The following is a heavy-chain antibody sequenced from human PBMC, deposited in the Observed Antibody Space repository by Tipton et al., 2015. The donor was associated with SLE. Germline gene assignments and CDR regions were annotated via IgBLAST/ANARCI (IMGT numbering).Heavy chain of an antibody. CDR1: GGSISSGGYS. CDR2: IYHSGST. V-gene: IGHV4-30-2*01. Sequence: TLSLTCAVSGGSISSGGYSWSWIRQPPGKGLEWIGYIYHSGSTYYNPSLKSRVTISVDRSKNQFSLKLSSVTAADTAVYYCAREWRSTSPRFDPWGQGTLVTVSS. CDR3: AREWRSTSPRFDP. D-gene: IGHD2-2*01. J-gene: IGHJ5*02.